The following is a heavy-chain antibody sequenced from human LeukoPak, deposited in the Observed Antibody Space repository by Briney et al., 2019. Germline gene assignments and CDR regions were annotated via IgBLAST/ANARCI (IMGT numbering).Heavy chain of an antibody. D-gene: IGHD2-15*01. CDR3: AKGAGSTPAGWFDP. V-gene: IGHV3-43*01. CDR2: INRRGHT. J-gene: IGHJ5*02. Sequence: GGSLRLSCAASGFTFDRFTIHWVRQTPGKGLEWVSLINRRGHTFYADSVKGRFTISRDNSRNSVFLQMNSLRPEDTALYHCAKGAGSTPAGWFDPWGQGTLVTVSS. CDR1: GFTFDRFT.